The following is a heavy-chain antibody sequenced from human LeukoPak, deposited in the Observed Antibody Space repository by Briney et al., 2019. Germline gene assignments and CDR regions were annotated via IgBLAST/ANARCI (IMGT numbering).Heavy chain of an antibody. V-gene: IGHV3-73*01. CDR1: GFTFSGSA. CDR3: AKTQGGGNSGYYMDV. J-gene: IGHJ6*03. CDR2: IRSKANSYAT. D-gene: IGHD4-23*01. Sequence: GGSLRLSCAASGFTFSGSAMHWVRQASGKGLEWVGRIRSKANSYATAYAASVKGRFTISRDDSKNTAYLQMNSLRAEDTAVYYCAKTQGGGNSGYYMDVWGKGTTVTVSS.